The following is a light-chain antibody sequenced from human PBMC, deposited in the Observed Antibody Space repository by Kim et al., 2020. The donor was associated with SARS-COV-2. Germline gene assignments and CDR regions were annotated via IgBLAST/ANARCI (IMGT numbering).Light chain of an antibody. V-gene: IGLV2-14*04. CDR1: RSDIGGYNY. J-gene: IGLJ1*01. Sequence: GQSVTISCTGTRSDIGGYNYVSWYQQPAGEPHKLMIYDVSRRSSGVANRFSGSKGGNTASLTSSGLQAEEEADYYCSSYASTATFVFGTGTKVTVL. CDR3: SSYASTATFV. CDR2: DVS.